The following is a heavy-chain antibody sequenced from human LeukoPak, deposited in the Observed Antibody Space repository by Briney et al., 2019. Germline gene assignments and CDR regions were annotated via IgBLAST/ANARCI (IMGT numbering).Heavy chain of an antibody. Sequence: KSSETLSLTCAVYGGSFSGYYWSWIRQPPGKGLEWIGEINHSGNTNYNPSLKSRVTISVNTSKNQFSLKLSSVTAADTAVYYCARGGYCTNGVCYKEGFDYWGQGTLVTVSS. CDR1: GGSFSGYY. D-gene: IGHD2-8*01. CDR3: ARGGYCTNGVCYKEGFDY. J-gene: IGHJ4*02. CDR2: INHSGNT. V-gene: IGHV4-34*01.